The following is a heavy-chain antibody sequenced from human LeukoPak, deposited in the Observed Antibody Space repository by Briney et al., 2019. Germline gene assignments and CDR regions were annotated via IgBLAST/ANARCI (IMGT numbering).Heavy chain of an antibody. J-gene: IGHJ4*02. Sequence: PGGSLRLSCAASGFSFSSYAMHWVRQAPGKGLEWVAFIRYDGSNKYYADSVKGRFTISRDNSKNTLYLQMNSLRAEDTAVYYCAKDGGLLRNFWSGYSDYWGQGTLVTVSS. CDR3: AKDGGLLRNFWSGYSDY. D-gene: IGHD3-3*01. CDR1: GFSFSSYA. V-gene: IGHV3-30*02. CDR2: IRYDGSNK.